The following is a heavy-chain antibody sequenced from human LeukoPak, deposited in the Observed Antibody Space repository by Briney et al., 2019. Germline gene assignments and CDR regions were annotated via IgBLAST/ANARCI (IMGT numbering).Heavy chain of an antibody. D-gene: IGHD6-13*01. Sequence: GRSLRLSCAASGFTFDDYAMHWVRQAPGKGLEWVSGNSWNSGSIGYADSVKGRFTISRDNAKNSLYLQMNSLRAEDTALYYCAKDIGIAAAGNDAFDIWGQGTKVTVSS. CDR1: GFTFDDYA. CDR2: NSWNSGSI. CDR3: AKDIGIAAAGNDAFDI. J-gene: IGHJ3*02. V-gene: IGHV3-9*01.